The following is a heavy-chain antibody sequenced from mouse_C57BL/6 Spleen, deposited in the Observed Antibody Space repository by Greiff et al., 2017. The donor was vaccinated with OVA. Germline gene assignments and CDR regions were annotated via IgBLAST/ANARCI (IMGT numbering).Heavy chain of an antibody. CDR1: GFTFSSYA. Sequence: EVKLMESGGGLVKPGGSLKLSCAASGFTFSSYAMSWVRQTPEKRLEWVATISDGGSYTYYPDNVKGRFTISRDNAKNNLYLQMSHLKSEDTAMYYCARDSGTGRGYWYFDVWGTGTTVTVSS. D-gene: IGHD4-1*01. CDR2: ISDGGSYT. J-gene: IGHJ1*03. V-gene: IGHV5-4*01. CDR3: ARDSGTGRGYWYFDV.